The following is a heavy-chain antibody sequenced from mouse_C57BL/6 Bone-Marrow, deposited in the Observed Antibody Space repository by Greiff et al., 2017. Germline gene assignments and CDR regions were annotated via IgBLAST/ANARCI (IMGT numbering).Heavy chain of an antibody. CDR1: GFTFSSYG. V-gene: IGHV5-6*01. J-gene: IGHJ1*03. CDR2: ISSGGSYT. CDR3: ARDDYYGYFDV. Sequence: EVQRVESGGDLVKPGGSLKLSCAASGFTFSSYGMSWVRQTPDKRLEWVATISSGGSYTYYPDSVKGRFTISRDNAKNTLYLQMSSLKSEDTAMYYCARDDYYGYFDVWGKGTTVTVSS. D-gene: IGHD2-4*01.